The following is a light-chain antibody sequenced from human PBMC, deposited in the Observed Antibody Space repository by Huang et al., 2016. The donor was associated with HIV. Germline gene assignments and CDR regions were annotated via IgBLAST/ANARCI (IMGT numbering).Light chain of an antibody. CDR3: QHYGRSPPFT. Sequence: EIVLTQSPGTLSLSPGDTATLSCRASQSVISSYLALYQQKPGQTPRLLIYGASTRATGIPDRFDGSGSGTEYTLTINSLEPEDFAVYFCQHYGRSPPFTFGPGTTVHIK. CDR2: GAS. J-gene: IGKJ3*01. V-gene: IGKV3-20*01. CDR1: QSVISSY.